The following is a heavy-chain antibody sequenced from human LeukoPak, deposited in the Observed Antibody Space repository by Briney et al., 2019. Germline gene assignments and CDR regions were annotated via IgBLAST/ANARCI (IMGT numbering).Heavy chain of an antibody. V-gene: IGHV1-18*01. Sequence: ASVRVSCKASGYTFTSYGISWVRQAPGQGLEWMGWISAYNGNTNYAQKLQGRVTMTTDTSTSTAYVELRSLRSDDTAVYYCARDRSYYYDSSGLKFDPRGQGTLVTVSS. CDR2: ISAYNGNT. CDR3: ARDRSYYYDSSGLKFDP. J-gene: IGHJ5*02. D-gene: IGHD3-22*01. CDR1: GYTFTSYG.